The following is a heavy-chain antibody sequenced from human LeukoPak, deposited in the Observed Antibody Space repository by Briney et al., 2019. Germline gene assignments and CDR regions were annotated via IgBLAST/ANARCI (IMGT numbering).Heavy chain of an antibody. D-gene: IGHD2-2*02. CDR2: IWYDGSNK. V-gene: IGHV3-33*01. CDR1: GFTFSSYG. J-gene: IGHJ4*02. CDR3: SGYNCSSTTCYTGGFDY. Sequence: GGSLRLSCAASGFTFSSYGMHWVRQAPGKGLEWVAVIWYDGSNKYYADSVKGRFTISRDNSKNTLYLQMNSLRAEDTAIYYCSGYNCSSTTCYTGGFDYWGQGTLVTVSS.